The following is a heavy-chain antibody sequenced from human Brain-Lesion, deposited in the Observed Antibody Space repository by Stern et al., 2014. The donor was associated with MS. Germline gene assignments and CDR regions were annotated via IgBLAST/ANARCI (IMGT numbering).Heavy chain of an antibody. J-gene: IGHJ4*02. CDR1: GGPISSHSYY. Sequence: QVQLVESGPGLVKPSQTLSLTCTVSGGPISSHSYYWSWIRPPPGKGLEWIGRIYASGNTNYTPSLKSRVSISVDTSKNQLSLRLSSVTASDTAVYYCARDYGDLEFDLWGQGTLVTVSS. CDR3: ARDYGDLEFDL. CDR2: IYASGNT. V-gene: IGHV4-61*02. D-gene: IGHD4-17*01.